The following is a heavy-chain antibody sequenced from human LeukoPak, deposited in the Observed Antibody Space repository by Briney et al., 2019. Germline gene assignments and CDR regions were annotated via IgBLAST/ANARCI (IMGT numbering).Heavy chain of an antibody. V-gene: IGHV4-4*02. D-gene: IGHD6-13*01. J-gene: IGHJ5*02. CDR3: ARAGALLIAAAADWFDP. CDR1: GGSISSSNW. CDR2: IYHSGST. Sequence: PSGTLSLTCAVSGGSISSSNWWSWVRQPPGKGLEWIGEIYHSGSTNYNPSLKSRVTISVDKSKNQFSLKLSSVTAADTAVYYCARAGALLIAAAADWFDPWGQGTLVTVSS.